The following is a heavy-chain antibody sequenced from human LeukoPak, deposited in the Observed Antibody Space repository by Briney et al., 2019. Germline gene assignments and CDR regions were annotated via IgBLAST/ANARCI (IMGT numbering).Heavy chain of an antibody. CDR2: INHSGST. J-gene: IGHJ4*02. V-gene: IGHV4-34*01. CDR3: ARRANCSGGSCYGRTYYFDY. D-gene: IGHD2-15*01. Sequence: PSETLSLTCAVYGGSFSGYYWSWLRQPPGKGLEWIGEINHSGSTNYNPSLKSRVTISVDTSKNQFSLKLSSVTAADTAVYYCARRANCSGGSCYGRTYYFDYWGQGTLVTVSS. CDR1: GGSFSGYY.